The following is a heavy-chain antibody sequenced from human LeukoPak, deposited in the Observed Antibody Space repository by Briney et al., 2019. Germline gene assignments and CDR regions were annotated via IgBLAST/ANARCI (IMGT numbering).Heavy chain of an antibody. V-gene: IGHV3-11*01. D-gene: IGHD6-6*01. J-gene: IGHJ4*02. CDR2: ISSSCTTI. Sequence: KAGGSLRLSCAASGFTLSDYNMSGIRQAPGKGREWFSYISSSCTTIYYADSVKGRFTISTDNPNTSLYLQMNSLRAEDTAVYYCARDEDSWFNYWGQGTLVTVSS. CDR3: ARDEDSWFNY. CDR1: GFTLSDYN.